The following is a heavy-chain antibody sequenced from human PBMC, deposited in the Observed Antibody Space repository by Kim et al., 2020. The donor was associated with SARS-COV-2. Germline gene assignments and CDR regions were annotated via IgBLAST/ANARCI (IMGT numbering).Heavy chain of an antibody. CDR2: TRGSDGRT. CDR1: GFTFSSYA. Sequence: GGSLRLSCAASGFTFSSYAMSWVRQAPGKGLEWVSTTRGSDGRTNYADSVKGRFTISRDNSKNTLYLHMNSLRAEDTAVYFCAKFQGYYYYYGMDVWGQG. V-gene: IGHV3-23*01. J-gene: IGHJ6*02. CDR3: AKFQGYYYYYGMDV.